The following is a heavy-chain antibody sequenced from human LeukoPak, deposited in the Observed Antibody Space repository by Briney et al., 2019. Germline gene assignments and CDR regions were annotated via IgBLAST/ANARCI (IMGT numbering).Heavy chain of an antibody. V-gene: IGHV1-69*13. CDR3: ARSARSLRYFDWSH. CDR2: IIPIFGTA. Sequence: SVKVSCKASGGTFSSYAISWVRHAPGQGLEWMGGIIPIFGTANCAQKFQGRVTITADETTSTAYMELSSLRSEDTAEYYCARSARSLRYFDWSHWGQGTLVTVSS. J-gene: IGHJ4*02. D-gene: IGHD3-9*01. CDR1: GGTFSSYA.